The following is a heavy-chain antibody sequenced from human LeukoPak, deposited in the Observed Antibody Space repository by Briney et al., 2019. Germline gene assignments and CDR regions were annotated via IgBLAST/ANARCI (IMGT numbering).Heavy chain of an antibody. CDR2: ISAYNGKT. CDR1: GYEFSSYG. D-gene: IGHD3-16*02. J-gene: IGHJ3*02. V-gene: IGHV1-18*01. Sequence: GASVKVSCKASGYEFSSYGISWVRQAPGQGLEWMGWISAYNGKTKYAEKFQGRLTMTTETYTSIAYMELRSLTSGDTAVYYCAKDSPRDDYVRGSYRYSRRGLDIWGQGTLVTASS. CDR3: AKDSPRDDYVRGSYRYSRRGLDI.